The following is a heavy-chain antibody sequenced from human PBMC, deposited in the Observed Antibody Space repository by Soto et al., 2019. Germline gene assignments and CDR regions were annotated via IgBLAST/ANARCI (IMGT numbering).Heavy chain of an antibody. CDR1: GGTFSSYT. Sequence: GASVKVSCKASGGTFSSYTISWVRQAPGQGLEWMGRIIPILCIANYAQKFQGRVTITADKSTSTAYMELSSLRPEDTAVYYCALGSSGWFLRDYWGQGTLVTVSS. J-gene: IGHJ4*02. CDR2: IIPILCIA. V-gene: IGHV1-69*02. D-gene: IGHD6-19*01. CDR3: ALGSSGWFLRDY.